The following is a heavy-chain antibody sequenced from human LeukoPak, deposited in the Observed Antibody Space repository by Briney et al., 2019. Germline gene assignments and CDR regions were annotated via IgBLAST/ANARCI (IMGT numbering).Heavy chain of an antibody. Sequence: GGSLRLSCAASGFTFSSYGMHWVRQAPGEGLEWVAKINQDGTEKAYVDSVKGRFTISRDNAKNSLYLQMNSLRAEDTAVYYCARAREDSSGYFPFDYWGQGTLVTVSS. D-gene: IGHD3-22*01. V-gene: IGHV3-7*01. CDR2: INQDGTEK. CDR1: GFTFSSYG. J-gene: IGHJ4*02. CDR3: ARAREDSSGYFPFDY.